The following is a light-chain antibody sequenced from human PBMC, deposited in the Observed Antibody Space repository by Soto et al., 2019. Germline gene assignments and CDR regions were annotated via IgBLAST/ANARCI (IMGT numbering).Light chain of an antibody. Sequence: DIVMTQSPLSLPVTPGEPASISCRSSQSLLHSNGYNYLDWYLQKPGQSPQLLIYLGSNRASGVHARFSGSGSGTDFTLKISRVEAEDVGVYYCMQALQTPYTFGQGTKLEIK. CDR2: LGS. J-gene: IGKJ2*01. V-gene: IGKV2-28*01. CDR1: QSLLHSNGYNY. CDR3: MQALQTPYT.